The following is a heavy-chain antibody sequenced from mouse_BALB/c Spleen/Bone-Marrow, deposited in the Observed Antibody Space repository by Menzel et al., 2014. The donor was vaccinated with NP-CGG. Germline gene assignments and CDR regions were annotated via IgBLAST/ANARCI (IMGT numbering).Heavy chain of an antibody. J-gene: IGHJ2*01. CDR3: ARGGISVDY. V-gene: IGHV1-80*01. CDR2: IYPGDGDT. Sequence: QVQLQQSGAELVRPGSSVKISCESSGYVFGTYWINWVKQRPGPGLEWIGQIYPGDGDTDYNGKFKDKATLTADKSSNTAYMQLSSLTSEDSAVYFCARGGISVDYRGQGTTLTVSS. CDR1: GYVFGTYW.